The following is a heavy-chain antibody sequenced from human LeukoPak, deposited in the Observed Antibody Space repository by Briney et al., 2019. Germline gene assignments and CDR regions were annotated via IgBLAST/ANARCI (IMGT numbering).Heavy chain of an antibody. CDR3: ARTNWNSRIYYYYMDV. J-gene: IGHJ6*03. D-gene: IGHD1-1*01. CDR1: GYTFTSYD. CDR2: MNPNSGNT. Sequence: ASVKVSCKASGYTFTSYDINWVRQATGQGLEWMGWMNPNSGNTGYAQKFQGRVTITRNTSISTAYMELSSLRSEDTAAYYCARTNWNSRIYYYYMDVWGKGTTVTVSS. V-gene: IGHV1-8*03.